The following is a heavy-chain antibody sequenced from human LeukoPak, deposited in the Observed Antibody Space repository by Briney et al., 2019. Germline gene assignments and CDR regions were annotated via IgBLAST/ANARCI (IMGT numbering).Heavy chain of an antibody. Sequence: GGSLRLSCAASGFTFSSYWMSWVRQAPGKGLEWVANIKQDGSEKYYVDSVKGRFTISRDNAKNSLYLQMNSLRAEDTTVYSCARHLPTYDSSGYYSGAFAIWGQGTMVTVSS. D-gene: IGHD3-22*01. CDR1: GFTFSSYW. V-gene: IGHV3-7*03. CDR2: IKQDGSEK. CDR3: ARHLPTYDSSGYYSGAFAI. J-gene: IGHJ3*02.